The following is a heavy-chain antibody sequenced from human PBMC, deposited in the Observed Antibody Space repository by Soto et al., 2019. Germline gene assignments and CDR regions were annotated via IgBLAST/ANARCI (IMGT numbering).Heavy chain of an antibody. CDR2: MNPNSGNT. Sequence: GASVKVSCKASGYTFTSYDINWVRQATGQGLEWMGWMNPNSGNTGYAQKFQGRVTMTRNTSISTAYMELSSLRSEDTAVYYCVRVISIAARAYYYYYMDVWGKGTTVTVSS. J-gene: IGHJ6*03. D-gene: IGHD6-6*01. V-gene: IGHV1-8*01. CDR1: GYTFTSYD. CDR3: VRVISIAARAYYYYYMDV.